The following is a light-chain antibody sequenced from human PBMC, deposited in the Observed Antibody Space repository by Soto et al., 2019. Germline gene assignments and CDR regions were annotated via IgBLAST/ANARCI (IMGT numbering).Light chain of an antibody. J-gene: IGKJ1*01. V-gene: IGKV3-15*01. CDR3: QQYNNWPPWT. CDR2: GVS. CDR1: QALNTR. Sequence: EIVLTQSPATLSAFPGDRVTLSCRASQALNTRLAWYQHKPGQAPRLLIYGVSTRATGIPARFSGSGSGTEFTLTISSLQSDDFAVYYCQQYNNWPPWTFGRGTKVDIK.